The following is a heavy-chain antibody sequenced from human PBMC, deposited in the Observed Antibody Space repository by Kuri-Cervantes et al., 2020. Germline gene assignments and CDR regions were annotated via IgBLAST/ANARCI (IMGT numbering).Heavy chain of an antibody. CDR3: ARTPHGGYGDYGLIAIHAFDI. CDR1: GGSFSGYY. Sequence: SETLSLTCAVYGGSFSGYYWSWIRQPPGKGLEWIGEINHSGSTYYNPSLKSRVTISVDTSKNQFSLKLSSVTAADTAVYYCARTPHGGYGDYGLIAIHAFDIWGQGTMVTVSS. CDR2: INHSGST. J-gene: IGHJ3*02. V-gene: IGHV4-34*01. D-gene: IGHD2-21*01.